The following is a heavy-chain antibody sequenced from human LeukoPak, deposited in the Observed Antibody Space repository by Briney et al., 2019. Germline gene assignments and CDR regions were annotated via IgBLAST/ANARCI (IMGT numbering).Heavy chain of an antibody. Sequence: GESLKISCKGSGYSFTNYWIGWVRQMPGKGLEWMGIVYPGDSDTRYSPSFQGQGTISADKSISTAYLQWSSLKASDTAMYYCARRFGYYGSGTLYYFDYWGQGTLVTVSS. D-gene: IGHD3-10*01. V-gene: IGHV5-51*01. CDR3: ARRFGYYGSGTLYYFDY. CDR1: GYSFTNYW. J-gene: IGHJ4*02. CDR2: VYPGDSDT.